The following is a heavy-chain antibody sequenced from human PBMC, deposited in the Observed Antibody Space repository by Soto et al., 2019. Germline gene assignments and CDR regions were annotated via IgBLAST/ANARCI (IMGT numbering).Heavy chain of an antibody. Sequence: EVQLLESGGGLVQPGGSLRLSCAASGFTFSSYAMSWVRQAPGKGLEWVSAISGSGGSTYYADSVKGRFTISRDNSKNTLYLQMNSLRAEDTAVYYCAKESGITIFGVDKDYFDYWGQGTLVTVSS. CDR2: ISGSGGST. V-gene: IGHV3-23*01. J-gene: IGHJ4*02. CDR1: GFTFSSYA. D-gene: IGHD3-3*01. CDR3: AKESGITIFGVDKDYFDY.